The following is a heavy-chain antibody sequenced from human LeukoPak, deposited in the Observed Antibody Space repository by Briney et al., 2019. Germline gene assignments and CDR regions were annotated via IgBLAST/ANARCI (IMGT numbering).Heavy chain of an antibody. CDR3: ARDYYGSGSYYNYYYYYYMDV. CDR2: IIPIFGTA. D-gene: IGHD3-10*01. J-gene: IGHJ6*03. CDR1: GGTFSSYA. Sequence: SVKVSCKASGGTFSSYAISWVRQAPGQGLEWMGGIIPIFGTANYAQKFQDRVTITADESTSTAYMELSSLRSEDTAVYYCARDYYGSGSYYNYYYYYYMDVWGKGTTVTVSS. V-gene: IGHV1-69*01.